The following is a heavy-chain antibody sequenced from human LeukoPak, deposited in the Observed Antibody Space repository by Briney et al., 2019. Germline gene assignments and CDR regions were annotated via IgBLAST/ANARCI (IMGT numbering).Heavy chain of an antibody. CDR2: ISAYNGNT. D-gene: IGHD4-23*01. J-gene: IGHJ3*02. CDR3: ARVAMTTVVTGWPIDAFDI. CDR1: GYTFTSYV. V-gene: IGHV1-18*01. Sequence: GASVKVSCKASGYTFTSYVISWVRQAPGQGLEWMGWISAYNGNTNYAQKLQGRVTMTTDTSTSTAYMELRSLRSDDTAVYYCARVAMTTVVTGWPIDAFDIWGQGTMVTVSS.